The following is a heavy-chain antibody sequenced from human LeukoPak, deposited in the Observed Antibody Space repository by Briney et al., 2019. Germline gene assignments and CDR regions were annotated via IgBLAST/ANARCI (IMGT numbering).Heavy chain of an antibody. CDR3: AKVSDFYYDSSGYYPFDY. V-gene: IGHV3-23*01. CDR2: ISGSGGST. CDR1: GFTFSSYA. J-gene: IGHJ4*02. Sequence: GGSLRLSCAASGFTFSSYAMSWVRQAPGKGLEWVSAISGSGGSTYYADSVKGRFTISRDNSKNTLYLQMNSLRAEDTAVYYCAKVSDFYYDSSGYYPFDYWGQGTLVTVSS. D-gene: IGHD3-22*01.